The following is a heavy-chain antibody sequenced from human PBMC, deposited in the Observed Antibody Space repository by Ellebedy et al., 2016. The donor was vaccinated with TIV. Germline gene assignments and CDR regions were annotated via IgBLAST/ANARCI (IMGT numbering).Heavy chain of an antibody. Sequence: PGGSLRLSCAASGFTFSSYAMSWVRQAPGKGLEWVSTISHTGTRTYYADSVEGRFTVSRDTSKKTLYLQMSSLRAEDTATYYCVKGRGGGYDSSAPRYYFDSWGLGTLVTVSS. CDR2: ISHTGTRT. CDR1: GFTFSSYA. CDR3: VKGRGGGYDSSAPRYYFDS. V-gene: IGHV3-23*01. J-gene: IGHJ4*02. D-gene: IGHD3-22*01.